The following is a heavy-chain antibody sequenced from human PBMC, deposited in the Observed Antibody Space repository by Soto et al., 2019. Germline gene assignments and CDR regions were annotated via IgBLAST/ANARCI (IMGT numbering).Heavy chain of an antibody. V-gene: IGHV1-2*02. J-gene: IGHJ6*02. CDR1: GYSFTGYY. D-gene: IGHD2-15*01. CDR2: INPNSGGT. Sequence: XSVKVACKASGYSFTGYYMHWVRQAPGQGLEWMGWINPNSGGTNYAQKFQGRVTMTRDTSISTAYMELSRLRSDDTAVYYCARGPIRVLNRSPWGMDVWGQGTTVTVSS. CDR3: ARGPIRVLNRSPWGMDV.